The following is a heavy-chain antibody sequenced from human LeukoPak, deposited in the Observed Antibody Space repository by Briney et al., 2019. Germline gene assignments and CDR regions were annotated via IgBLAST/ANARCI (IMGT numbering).Heavy chain of an antibody. J-gene: IGHJ4*02. D-gene: IGHD1-26*01. V-gene: IGHV1-2*06. CDR3: ASLYDIVGTTVDY. Sequence: ASVKVSCKTSGYTLTNYYIHWVRQAPGQGLEWMGRIDPNTGGTKSAKNFQGRVTMTRDTSISTAYMAPSGLRSDDTAVYYCASLYDIVGTTVDYWGQGTLVTVSS. CDR1: GYTLTNYY. CDR2: IDPNTGGT.